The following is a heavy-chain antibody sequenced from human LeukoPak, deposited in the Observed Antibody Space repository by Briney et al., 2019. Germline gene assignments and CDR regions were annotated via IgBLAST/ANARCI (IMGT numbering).Heavy chain of an antibody. V-gene: IGHV3-21*04. CDR3: AKDLGIAAAGAFDI. CDR1: GFTFSSYS. J-gene: IGHJ3*02. CDR2: ISSSSSYI. Sequence: GGSLRLSCAASGFTFSSYSMNWVRQAPGKGLEWVSSISSSSSYIYYADSVKGRFTISRDNSKNTLYLQMNSLRAEDTAVYYCAKDLGIAAAGAFDIWGQGTMVTVSS. D-gene: IGHD6-13*01.